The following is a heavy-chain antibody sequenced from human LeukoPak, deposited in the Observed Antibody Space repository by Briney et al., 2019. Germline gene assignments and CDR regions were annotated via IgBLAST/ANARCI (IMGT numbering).Heavy chain of an antibody. J-gene: IGHJ4*02. V-gene: IGHV3-15*01. CDR1: GFTFSSYG. D-gene: IGHD2-21*02. CDR2: IKTKTEGETT. CDR3: TTRVVTTNDN. Sequence: GGSLRLSCAASGFTFSSYGMNWVRQAPGKGLEWVGRIKTKTEGETTDYPAPVKGRFTVSRDDSRNTVYLQMNSLKTEDTAVYYCTTRVVTTNDNWGQGTLVTVSS.